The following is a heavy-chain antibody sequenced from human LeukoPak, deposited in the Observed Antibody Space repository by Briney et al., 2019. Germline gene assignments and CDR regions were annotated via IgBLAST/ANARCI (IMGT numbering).Heavy chain of an antibody. CDR2: ISYSGNT. J-gene: IGHJ4*02. CDR3: ARWLRFAYHFDY. V-gene: IGHV4-59*08. Sequence: ASETLSLTCTVSGGSINSYYWSWIRQPPGKGLEWIGYISYSGNTNYNPSLERRLTISVDTSKNQFSLKLSSVTAADTAVYYCARWLRFAYHFDYWGQGTLVTVSS. D-gene: IGHD5-12*01. CDR1: GGSINSYY.